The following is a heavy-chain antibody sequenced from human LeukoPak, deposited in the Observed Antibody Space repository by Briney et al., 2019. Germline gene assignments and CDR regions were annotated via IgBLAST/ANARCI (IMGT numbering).Heavy chain of an antibody. CDR3: ARVGAVAGGFDI. V-gene: IGHV3-20*04. Sequence: SGGSLRLSCAASGFTFDDYGMSWVRQAPGKGLEWVSGINWDGGSTGYADSVKGRFTIFRENAKNSLYLQMNSLRAEDTAVYYCARVGAVAGGFDIWGQGTMVTVSS. CDR2: INWDGGST. D-gene: IGHD6-19*01. CDR1: GFTFDDYG. J-gene: IGHJ3*02.